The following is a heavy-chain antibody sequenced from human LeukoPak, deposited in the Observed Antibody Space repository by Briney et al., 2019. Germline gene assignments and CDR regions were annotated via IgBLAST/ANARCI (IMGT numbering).Heavy chain of an antibody. J-gene: IGHJ5*02. CDR2: IYYSGST. V-gene: IGHV4-59*01. D-gene: IGHD4-23*01. Sequence: SETLSLTCTVSGGSISSYYWSWIRQPPGKGLEWIGYIYYSGSTNYNPSLRSRVTISVDTSKNQFSLKLSSMTAAVTAVYYCARGNGGNSSPFDPWGQGTLVTVS. CDR3: ARGNGGNSSPFDP. CDR1: GGSISSYY.